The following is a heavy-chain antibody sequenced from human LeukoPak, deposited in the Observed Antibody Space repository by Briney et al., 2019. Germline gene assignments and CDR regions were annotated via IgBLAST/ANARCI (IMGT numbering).Heavy chain of an antibody. D-gene: IGHD3-22*01. Sequence: SETLSLTCSVSGVSISSYYWSWIRQPPRKGLEWIGYIYYIGSTNYNPSLKSRVTISVDTSKNQFSLKLSSVTAADTAVYYCARGGYYYDSSGYQWGQGTLVTVSS. J-gene: IGHJ4*02. CDR3: ARGGYYYDSSGYQ. V-gene: IGHV4-59*08. CDR1: GVSISSYY. CDR2: IYYIGST.